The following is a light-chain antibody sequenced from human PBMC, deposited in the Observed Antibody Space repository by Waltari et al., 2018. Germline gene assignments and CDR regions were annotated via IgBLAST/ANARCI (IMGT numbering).Light chain of an antibody. V-gene: IGLV1-47*01. CDR1: NSNIGNNY. CDR3: ASWDDSLSGLWV. CDR2: RND. Sequence: QSVLTQPPSASGTPGQRVTISCSGRNSNIGNNYVYWYQHLPGTALKLLIYRNDQRPSGVPDRFSGSQSGTSASLAISGLRSEDEADYYCASWDDSLSGLWVFGGGTKLTVL. J-gene: IGLJ3*02.